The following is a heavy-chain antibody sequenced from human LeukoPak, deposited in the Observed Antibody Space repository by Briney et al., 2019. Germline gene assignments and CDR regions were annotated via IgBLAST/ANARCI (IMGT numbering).Heavy chain of an antibody. D-gene: IGHD2-15*01. CDR2: ISSSSSYI. V-gene: IGHV3-21*01. Sequence: PGGSLRLSCAASGFTFSSYSMNWVRQAPGKGLEWVSSISSSSSYIYYADSVKGRFTISRDDAKNSLYLQMNSLRAEDTAVYYCARWRSADAFDIWGQGTMVTVSS. CDR1: GFTFSSYS. CDR3: ARWRSADAFDI. J-gene: IGHJ3*02.